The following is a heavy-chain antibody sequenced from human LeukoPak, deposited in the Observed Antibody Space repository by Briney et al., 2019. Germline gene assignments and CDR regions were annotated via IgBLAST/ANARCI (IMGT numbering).Heavy chain of an antibody. CDR2: ISGGGGST. Sequence: SCKASGYTFTSYSMNWVRQAPGKGLEWVSTISGGGGSTYYADSVKGRFTISRDNFKNTLYLQVNSLRAEDTAVYYCAKGGKWDVTPFDYWGQGTLVTVSS. J-gene: IGHJ4*02. CDR1: GYTFTSYS. CDR3: AKGGKWDVTPFDY. V-gene: IGHV3-23*01. D-gene: IGHD1-26*01.